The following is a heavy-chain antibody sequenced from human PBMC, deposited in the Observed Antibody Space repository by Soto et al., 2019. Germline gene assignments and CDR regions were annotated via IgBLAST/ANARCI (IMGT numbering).Heavy chain of an antibody. V-gene: IGHV3-30*03. CDR1: GFTFTSYG. D-gene: IGHD5-18*01. CDR3: VSDRGYGHASVPYS. Sequence: QAHLVESGGGMVQPGRSLRLSCAASGFTFTSYGMHWVRQAPDTRLEWVAVISYDGGLQHYADSVKGRFTISRDNSKNKVLLQMNSLRAEDTAVYYCVSDRGYGHASVPYSWGQGTLVSVSS. J-gene: IGHJ4*02. CDR2: ISYDGGLQ.